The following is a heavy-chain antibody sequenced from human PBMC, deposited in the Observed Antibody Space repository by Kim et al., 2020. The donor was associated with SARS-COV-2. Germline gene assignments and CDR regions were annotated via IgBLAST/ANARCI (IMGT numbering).Heavy chain of an antibody. CDR1: GFTFINYG. Sequence: GGSLRLSCVASGFTFINYGMNWVRQAPGKGLEWISYIISSGTTVYYADSVKGRFTISIDNAKNSVYLQMNSLRDEDTAVYYCARETSRVPFDFWGPGTLVTVSS. J-gene: IGHJ4*02. CDR3: ARETSRVPFDF. CDR2: IISSGTTV. V-gene: IGHV3-48*02.